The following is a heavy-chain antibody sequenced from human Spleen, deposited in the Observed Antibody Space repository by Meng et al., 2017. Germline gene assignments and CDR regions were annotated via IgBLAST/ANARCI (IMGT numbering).Heavy chain of an antibody. CDR3: ARDYWGSLVY. CDR1: GGSVSSSDYH. J-gene: IGHJ4*02. D-gene: IGHD7-27*01. V-gene: IGHV4-61*08. CDR2: AST. Sequence: HVQLQESGPGLVRPSETPTLIFTVSGGSVSSSDYHWSWIRQSLRKGLEWIGFASTNYNPSLKRRLSISLDTSKNQFSLQLTSVTAADTAVYYCARDYWGSLVYWGQGILVTVSS.